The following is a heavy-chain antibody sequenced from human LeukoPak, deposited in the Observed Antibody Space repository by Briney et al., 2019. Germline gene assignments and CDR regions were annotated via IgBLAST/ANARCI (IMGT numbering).Heavy chain of an antibody. CDR3: ARREGARPMDY. Sequence: SETLSLTCTVSGDSISSSIYYWGWIRQPPGKGLEWIGTIYYSGSTYYNPSLKSRVTISVDASRNQFSLKLSSVTAADTAVYYCARREGARPMDYWGQGILVTVSS. CDR2: IYYSGST. V-gene: IGHV4-39*01. CDR1: GDSISSSIYY. J-gene: IGHJ4*02. D-gene: IGHD6-6*01.